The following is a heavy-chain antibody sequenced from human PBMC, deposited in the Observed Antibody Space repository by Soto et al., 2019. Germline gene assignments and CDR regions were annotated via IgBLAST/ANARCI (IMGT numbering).Heavy chain of an antibody. CDR2: IITMLGTA. D-gene: IGHD2-8*01. CDR3: ATEKKSRVMRTFDL. V-gene: IGHV1-69*01. J-gene: IGHJ3*01. Sequence: QVQLVQSGAEVKRPGSSVKVSCKSTGGPLSSRGFSWVRQAPGQGLEWMGGIITMLGTADYAHSFQGRLTISADELTTTAYMELTSLRSEDTAVYFCATEKKSRVMRTFDLWGQGTMVIVSS. CDR1: GGPLSSRG.